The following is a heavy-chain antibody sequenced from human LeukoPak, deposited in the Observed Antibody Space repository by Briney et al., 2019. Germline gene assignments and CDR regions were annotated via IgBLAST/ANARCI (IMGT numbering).Heavy chain of an antibody. CDR3: ARTSIAARRANAFDI. D-gene: IGHD6-6*01. CDR2: IYLSGST. J-gene: IGHJ3*02. Sequence: SQTLSLTCAVSGGSISSGGYSWSWIRQPPGKGLEWIGYIYLSGSTYYNPSLKSRVTISVDRSKNQFSLKLSSVTAADTAVYYCARTSIAARRANAFDIWGQGTMVTVSS. V-gene: IGHV4-30-2*01. CDR1: GGSISSGGYS.